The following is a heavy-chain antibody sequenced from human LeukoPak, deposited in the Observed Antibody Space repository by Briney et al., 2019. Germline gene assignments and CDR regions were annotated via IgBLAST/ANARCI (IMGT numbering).Heavy chain of an antibody. Sequence: PPETLSLTCTVSGGSISSYYWSWIRQPPGKGLEWIGYIYYSGSTNYSPSLKSRVTMSVDTSKNQFSLKLSSVTAADTAVYFCARHSAYLNPFDYWGQGTLVTVSS. CDR2: IYYSGST. CDR3: ARHSAYLNPFDY. V-gene: IGHV4-59*08. D-gene: IGHD1-14*01. CDR1: GGSISSYY. J-gene: IGHJ4*02.